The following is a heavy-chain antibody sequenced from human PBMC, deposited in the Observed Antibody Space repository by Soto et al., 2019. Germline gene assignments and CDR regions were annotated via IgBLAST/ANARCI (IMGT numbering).Heavy chain of an antibody. Sequence: EVQLVESGGGLVQPGRSLRLSCAASGFTFDDYAMHWVRQAPGKGLEWVSGISWNSGSIGYADSVKGRFTISRDNAKNYLYMQINSLRAEDTALYDCAKAERVRFLELDYYYMDVWGKGTTVTVSS. CDR2: ISWNSGSI. CDR3: AKAERVRFLELDYYYMDV. V-gene: IGHV3-9*01. D-gene: IGHD3-3*01. CDR1: GFTFDDYA. J-gene: IGHJ6*03.